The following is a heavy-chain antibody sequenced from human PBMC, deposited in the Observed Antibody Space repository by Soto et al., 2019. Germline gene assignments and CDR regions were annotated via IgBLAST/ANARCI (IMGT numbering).Heavy chain of an antibody. CDR3: ARLYCSSTSCLSPHPYYYYYGMDV. J-gene: IGHJ6*02. D-gene: IGHD2-2*01. CDR1: GGSISSGGYY. CDR2: IYYSGST. Sequence: SETLSLTCTVSGGSISSGGYYWSWIRQHPGKGLEWIGYIYYSGSTYYNPSLKSRVTISVDTSKNQFSLKLSSVTAADTAVYYCARLYCSSTSCLSPHPYYYYYGMDVWGQGTKVTVSS. V-gene: IGHV4-31*03.